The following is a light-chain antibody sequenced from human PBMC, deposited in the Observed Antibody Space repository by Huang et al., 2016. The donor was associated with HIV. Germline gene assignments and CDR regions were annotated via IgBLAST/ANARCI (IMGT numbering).Light chain of an antibody. CDR3: QQYNSWPST. J-gene: IGKJ1*01. CDR1: QSVSGN. CDR2: GAS. V-gene: IGKV3-15*01. Sequence: IMMTPSPAPLSVSPGERATLSCTASQSVSGNLAWYQLTPGQAPWLLIHGASTRATGVPARFSASGSGTEFTLTIDSLQSEECAVYYCQQYNSWPSTFGQGTRMEV.